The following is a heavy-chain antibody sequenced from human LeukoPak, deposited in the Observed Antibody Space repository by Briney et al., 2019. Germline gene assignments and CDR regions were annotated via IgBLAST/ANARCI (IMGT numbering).Heavy chain of an antibody. CDR3: ARTSETSCSSTSCAARYGMDV. V-gene: IGHV1-3*01. CDR2: INAGNGNT. CDR1: GYTFTSYA. D-gene: IGHD2-2*01. J-gene: IGHJ6*02. Sequence: ASVKVSCKASGYTFTSYAMHWVRQAPGQRLEWMGWINAGNGNTKYSQKFQGRVTITRDTSASTAYMELSSLRSEDTAVYYCARTSETSCSSTSCAARYGMDVWGQGTTVTVSS.